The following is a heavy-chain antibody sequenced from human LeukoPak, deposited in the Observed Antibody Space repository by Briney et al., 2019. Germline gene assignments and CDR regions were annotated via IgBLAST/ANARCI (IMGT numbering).Heavy chain of an antibody. V-gene: IGHV4-59*11. J-gene: IGHJ4*02. CDR1: GGYMRGHH. Sequence: PGTPTRPCSVTGGYMRGHHWNWIRNPTRRGLEYVANIHGGGSTNYNPSLQSRVTISLDTSKKQFSLNLRSVTAADTAVYYCARDPGDNNWYNFDSWGQGTLVTVSS. CDR3: ARDPGDNNWYNFDS. D-gene: IGHD1-1*01. CDR2: IHGGGST.